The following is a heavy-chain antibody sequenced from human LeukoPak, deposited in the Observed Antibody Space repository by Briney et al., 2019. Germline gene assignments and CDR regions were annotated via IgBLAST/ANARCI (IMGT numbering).Heavy chain of an antibody. CDR3: ARDRGYSYGPFDY. CDR2: ISSNGGSI. J-gene: IGHJ4*02. Sequence: GGSLRLSCAASGFTFSDYAMHWVRQAPGKELEYVSAISSNGGSIHYANSVKGRFTISRDNSKNTLYLQMGSLRAEDMAVYYCARDRGYSYGPFDYWGQGTLVTVSS. D-gene: IGHD5-18*01. V-gene: IGHV3-64*01. CDR1: GFTFSDYA.